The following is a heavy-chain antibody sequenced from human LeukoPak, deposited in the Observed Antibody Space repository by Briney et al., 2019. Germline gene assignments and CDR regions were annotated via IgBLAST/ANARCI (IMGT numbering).Heavy chain of an antibody. CDR1: GGSITSYY. Sequence: PSETLSLTCTVSGGSITSYYWSWIRQPAGKGLEGIGRIYPSGSTNYNPSLKSRVTMSVDRSKNQFSLNVSSVTAAATAVYYCARANRRESNSVHWYFDLWGRGTLVTVSS. D-gene: IGHD1-14*01. CDR3: ARANRRESNSVHWYFDL. V-gene: IGHV4-4*07. J-gene: IGHJ2*01. CDR2: IYPSGST.